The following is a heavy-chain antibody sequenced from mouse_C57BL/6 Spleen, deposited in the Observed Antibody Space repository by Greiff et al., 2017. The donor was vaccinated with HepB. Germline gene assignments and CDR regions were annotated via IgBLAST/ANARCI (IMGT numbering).Heavy chain of an antibody. CDR1: GYTFTSYW. CDR2: IYPGSGST. Sequence: QVHVKQPGAELVKPGASVKMSCKASGYTFTSYWITWVKQRPGQGLEWIGDIYPGSGSTNYNEKFKSKATLTVDTSSSTAYMQLSSLTSEDSAVYYCARGDDSAQEWGQGTTLTVSS. V-gene: IGHV1-55*01. CDR3: ARGDDSAQE. J-gene: IGHJ2*01. D-gene: IGHD2-4*01.